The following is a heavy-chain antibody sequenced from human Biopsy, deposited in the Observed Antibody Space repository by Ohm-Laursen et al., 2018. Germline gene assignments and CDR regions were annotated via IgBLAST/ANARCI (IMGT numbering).Heavy chain of an antibody. CDR3: AADINVWNVNY. V-gene: IGHV1-24*01. Sequence: ASVKASCKVSGYTLNELSMHWVRQVPGKGLEWMGGFAPENGKTVYAQNFQARVSLTEDTSADTAYMELRSLRSEDTAVYYCAADINVWNVNYWGQGTQVTVSS. CDR1: GYTLNELS. J-gene: IGHJ4*02. CDR2: FAPENGKT. D-gene: IGHD1-1*01.